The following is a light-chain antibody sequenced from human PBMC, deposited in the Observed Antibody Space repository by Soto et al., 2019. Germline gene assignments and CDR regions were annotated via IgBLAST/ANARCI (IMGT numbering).Light chain of an antibody. CDR1: QSISSY. J-gene: IGKJ1*01. V-gene: IGKV1-39*01. CDR2: AAS. CDR3: QQYYSYPWT. Sequence: DIQMSQSPSSLSASVGARVTITCRASQSISSYLNWYQQKPGKAPKLLIYAASSLQSGVPSRFSGSGSGTDFTLTISCLQPEDFATYYCQQYYSYPWTFGQGTKV.